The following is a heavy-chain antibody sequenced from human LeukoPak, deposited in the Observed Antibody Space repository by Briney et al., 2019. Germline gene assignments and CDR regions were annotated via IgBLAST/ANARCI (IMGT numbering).Heavy chain of an antibody. D-gene: IGHD3-10*01. J-gene: IGHJ6*03. CDR2: INPSGGST. CDR1: GYTFTSYY. CDR3: ARDSGSGSYYNYMDV. Sequence: VASVKVSCKASGYTFTSYYMHWVRQAPGQGLEWMGIINPSGGSTSYAQKFQGRVTMTRDTSTSTVYMELSSLRSEDTAVYYCARDSGSGSYYNYMDVWGKGATVTISS. V-gene: IGHV1-46*01.